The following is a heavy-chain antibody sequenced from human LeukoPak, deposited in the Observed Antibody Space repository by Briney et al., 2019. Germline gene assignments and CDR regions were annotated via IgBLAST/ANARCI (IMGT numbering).Heavy chain of an antibody. CDR3: ARDQEEDIVVVPAATLGHYFDY. D-gene: IGHD2-2*01. CDR1: GYTFTSYY. J-gene: IGHJ4*02. CDR2: INPSGGST. Sequence: GASVKVSCKASGYTFTSYYMHWVRQAPGQGLEWMGIINPSGGSTSYAQKFQGRVTMTRDTSTSTVYMELSSLRSEDTAVYYCARDQEEDIVVVPAATLGHYFDYWGQGTLVTVSS. V-gene: IGHV1-46*01.